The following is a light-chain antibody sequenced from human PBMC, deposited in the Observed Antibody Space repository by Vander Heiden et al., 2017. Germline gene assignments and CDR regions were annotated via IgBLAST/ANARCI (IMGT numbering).Light chain of an antibody. Sequence: DMQMPQSPASLSASVGGRVTITSQASQGISNYVNWYQQIPGRAPNLMLSGASHLERGVPARCSGAGSGIDFTFPISGLQPEDIVTHYGQQYYNFPRTFGGGTKVEIK. V-gene: IGKV1-33*01. J-gene: IGKJ4*01. CDR3: QQYYNFPRT. CDR1: QGISNY. CDR2: GAS.